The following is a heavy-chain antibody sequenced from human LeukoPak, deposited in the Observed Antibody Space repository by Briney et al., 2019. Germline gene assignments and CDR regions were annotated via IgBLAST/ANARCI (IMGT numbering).Heavy chain of an antibody. CDR1: GGSISSSSYY. V-gene: IGHV4-39*01. CDR3: ARAGSSTGRWFDP. CDR2: IYYSGST. J-gene: IGHJ5*02. D-gene: IGHD6-6*01. Sequence: SVTLSLTCTVSGGSISSSSYYWGWIRQSPGKGLEWIGSIYYSGSTYYNPSLKSRVTMSVDTSKDQFSLKLTSVTAADTAVYYCARAGSSTGRWFDPWGQGTLVTVSS.